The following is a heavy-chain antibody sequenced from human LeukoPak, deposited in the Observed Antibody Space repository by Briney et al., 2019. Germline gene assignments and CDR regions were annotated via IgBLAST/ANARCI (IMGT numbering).Heavy chain of an antibody. CDR2: IWYDGSDE. Sequence: GGSLRLSCAASGFTFSRHGMHWVRQAPGKGLEWVSIIWYDGSDEYYADSVKGRFTISRDNSKNTLYLQMNSLRAEDTAVYYCARDGGYHSSGPFDYWGQGTLVTVSS. V-gene: IGHV3-33*01. CDR1: GFTFSRHG. CDR3: ARDGGYHSSGPFDY. D-gene: IGHD3-22*01. J-gene: IGHJ4*02.